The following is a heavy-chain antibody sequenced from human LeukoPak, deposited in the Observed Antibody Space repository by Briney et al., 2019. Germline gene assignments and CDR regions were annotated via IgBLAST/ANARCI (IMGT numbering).Heavy chain of an antibody. D-gene: IGHD6-19*01. CDR1: GGSFSGYY. Sequence: KSSVTLSLTCAVYGGSFSGYYWSWIRQPPGKGLEWIGEINHSGSTNYNPSLKSRVTISVDTSKNQFSLKLSSVTAADTAVYYCSRAVAGGRRFDYWGQGTLVTVSS. J-gene: IGHJ4*02. V-gene: IGHV4-34*01. CDR3: SRAVAGGRRFDY. CDR2: INHSGST.